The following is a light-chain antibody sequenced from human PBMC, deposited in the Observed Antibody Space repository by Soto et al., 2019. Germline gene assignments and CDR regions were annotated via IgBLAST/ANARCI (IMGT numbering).Light chain of an antibody. CDR3: QQRSNWPPSIT. CDR1: QSVSNNY. J-gene: IGKJ5*01. V-gene: IGKV3D-20*02. Sequence: EIVLTQSPGTLSLSPGERATLSCRASQSVSNNYLAWYQQKPGQAPRLLIYGASSRAPGIPDRFGGSGSGTDFTLTISSLEPEDFAVYYCQQRSNWPPSITFGQGTRLEIK. CDR2: GAS.